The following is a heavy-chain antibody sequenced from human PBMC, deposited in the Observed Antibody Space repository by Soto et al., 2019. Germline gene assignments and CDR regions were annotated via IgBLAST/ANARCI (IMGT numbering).Heavy chain of an antibody. CDR3: ARGLAGPLDY. CDR1: GGSFSGYY. CDR2: INHSGST. J-gene: IGHJ4*02. Sequence: SETLSLTCAVYGGSFSGYYWSWIRQPPGKGLEWIGEINHSGSTNYNPSLKSRVTISVDTSKNQFSLKLSSVTAADTAVYYCARGLAGPLDYWGQGALVTVSS. V-gene: IGHV4-34*01.